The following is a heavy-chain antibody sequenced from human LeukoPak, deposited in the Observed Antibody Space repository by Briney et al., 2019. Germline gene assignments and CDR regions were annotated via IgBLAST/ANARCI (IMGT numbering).Heavy chain of an antibody. J-gene: IGHJ5*02. D-gene: IGHD5-24*01. Sequence: PSQTLSLTCTVSGGSITSTTYYWSCIRQPAGKGPEWIGRIYTSGITAYNPSLESRVTISIDTSKNQFSLGLYSVTAADTAVYYCARESRTVQMATSMHGHWFDPWGQGTLVTVSS. V-gene: IGHV4-61*02. CDR3: ARESRTVQMATSMHGHWFDP. CDR1: GGSITSTTYY. CDR2: IYTSGIT.